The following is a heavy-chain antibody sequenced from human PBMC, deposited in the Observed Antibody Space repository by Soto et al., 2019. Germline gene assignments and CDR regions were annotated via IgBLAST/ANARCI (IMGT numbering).Heavy chain of an antibody. D-gene: IGHD1-26*01. CDR3: XXRWELRLYYYGMDV. Sequence: QVQLVQSGAEVKKPGSSVKVSCKASGGTFSSYAISWVRQAPGQGLEWMGGIIPIFGTANYAQKFQGRVTITADESTSTAYMELSSLRSEDTAVYXXXXRWELRLYYYGMDVWGQGTTVTVSS. CDR2: IIPIFGTA. J-gene: IGHJ6*02. CDR1: GGTFSSYA. V-gene: IGHV1-69*01.